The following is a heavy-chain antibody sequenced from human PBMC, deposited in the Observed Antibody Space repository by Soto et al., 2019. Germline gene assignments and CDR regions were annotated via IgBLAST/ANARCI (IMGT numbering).Heavy chain of an antibody. Sequence: GGSLRLSCAVSGFTFGNYWMSWVRQAPGKGLEWVANIKEDGSEKYYVDSVKGRFTISRDNAKNSLYLQMNSLRAEDTAVYKCARVVLGSNGWYDYWGQGTLVTVSS. CDR2: IKEDGSEK. D-gene: IGHD6-19*01. V-gene: IGHV3-7*04. J-gene: IGHJ4*02. CDR3: ARVVLGSNGWYDY. CDR1: GFTFGNYW.